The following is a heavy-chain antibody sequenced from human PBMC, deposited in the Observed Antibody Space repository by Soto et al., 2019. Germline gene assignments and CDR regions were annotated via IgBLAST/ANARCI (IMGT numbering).Heavy chain of an antibody. V-gene: IGHV1-69*02. CDR2: IIPILGIA. D-gene: IGHD2-15*01. CDR1: GGTFSSYT. Sequence: SVKVSCKASGGTFSSYTISWVRQAPGQGLEWMGRIIPILGIANYAQKFQGRVTITADKSTSTAYMELSSLRSGDTAVYYCASSPRRCSGGRCFSDYWGQGTLVIVSS. J-gene: IGHJ4*02. CDR3: ASSPRRCSGGRCFSDY.